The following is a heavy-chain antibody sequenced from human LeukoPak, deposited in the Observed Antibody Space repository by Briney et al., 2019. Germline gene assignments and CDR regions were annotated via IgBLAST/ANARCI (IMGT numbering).Heavy chain of an antibody. CDR2: ISSSNSYI. D-gene: IGHD2-21*02. J-gene: IGHJ3*02. CDR3: ASRRVVTAIRSDAFDI. Sequence: GGSLRLSCAASGFTFSSYSMNWVRQAPGQGLEWVSSISSSNSYIYYADSVKGRFTISRDNAKNSLYLQTNSLRAEDTAVYYCASRRVVTAIRSDAFDIWGQGTMVTVSS. V-gene: IGHV3-21*01. CDR1: GFTFSSYS.